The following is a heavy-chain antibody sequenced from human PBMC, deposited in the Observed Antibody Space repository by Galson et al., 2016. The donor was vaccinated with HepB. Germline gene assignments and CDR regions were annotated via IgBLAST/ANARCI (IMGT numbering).Heavy chain of an antibody. V-gene: IGHV1-24*01. CDR1: GYTLREIS. CDR3: ATGGLTSRFTIFGVVKFFVY. D-gene: IGHD3-3*01. J-gene: IGHJ4*02. Sequence: SVKVSCKVSGYTLREISIHWVRQAPGKGLEWMGGFDPEDGETIYAQKFQGRVTMAEDTSTDTVYMELRSLRSEDTAVYYCATGGLTSRFTIFGVVKFFVYWGQGTLVTVSS. CDR2: FDPEDGET.